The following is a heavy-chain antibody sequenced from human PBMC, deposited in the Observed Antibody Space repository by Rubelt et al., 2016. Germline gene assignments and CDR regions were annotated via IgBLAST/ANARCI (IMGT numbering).Heavy chain of an antibody. Sequence: QVQLVQSGAEVKKPGASVRVSCKASGYTFTWYYIHWVRQAPGQGLEFMGRITPNSGDTYYVQKFQGRVTMTRDTALHTAYMELSGGQSDEPAVYYCARRLGISGLDYWGQGTLVTVSS. CDR1: GYTFTWYY. CDR3: ARRLGISGLDY. V-gene: IGHV1-2*06. J-gene: IGHJ4*02. CDR2: ITPNSGDT. D-gene: IGHD7-27*01.